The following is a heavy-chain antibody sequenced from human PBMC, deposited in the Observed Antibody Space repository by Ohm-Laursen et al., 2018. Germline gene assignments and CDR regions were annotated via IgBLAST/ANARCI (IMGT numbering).Heavy chain of an antibody. V-gene: IGHV4-34*01. Sequence: TLSLTCAVYGGSFSGYYWSWIRQPPGKGLEWIGEINHSGSTNYNPSLKSRVTISVDTSKNQFSLKLSSVTAADTAVYYCARGGIRGSIDIWGQGTMVTVSS. D-gene: IGHD5-12*01. CDR2: INHSGST. CDR3: ARGGIRGSIDI. CDR1: GGSFSGYY. J-gene: IGHJ3*02.